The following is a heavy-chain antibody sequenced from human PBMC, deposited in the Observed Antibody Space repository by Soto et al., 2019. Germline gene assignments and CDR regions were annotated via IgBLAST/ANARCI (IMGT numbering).Heavy chain of an antibody. D-gene: IGHD4-4*01. V-gene: IGHV3-15*01. CDR2: IKSKTDGGTT. CDR1: GFTFSNAW. Sequence: PGGSLRLSCAASGFTFSNAWMSWVRQAPGKGLEWVGRIKSKTDGGTTDYAAPVKGRFTISRDDSKNTLYLQMNSLKTEDTAVYYCTTSTRFLPRMTTVTTRRIGYYFDYWGQGTLVTVSS. J-gene: IGHJ4*02. CDR3: TTSTRFLPRMTTVTTRRIGYYFDY.